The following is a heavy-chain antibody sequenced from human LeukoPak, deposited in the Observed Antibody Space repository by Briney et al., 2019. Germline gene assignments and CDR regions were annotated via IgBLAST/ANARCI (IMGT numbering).Heavy chain of an antibody. D-gene: IGHD6-6*01. CDR2: INSDGRNT. J-gene: IGHJ3*02. CDR1: GFTFSSYW. CDR3: ARPRSYEAFDI. V-gene: IGHV3-74*01. Sequence: GGSLRLSCAASGFTFSSYWMHWVRQAPGKGLVWVSRINSDGRNTNYADSVKGRFTISRDNAKNTLFLQMNSLRAEDMAVYYCARPRSYEAFDIWGQGTMVTVSS.